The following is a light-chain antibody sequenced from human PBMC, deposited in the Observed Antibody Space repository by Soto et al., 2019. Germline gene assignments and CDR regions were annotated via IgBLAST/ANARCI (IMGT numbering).Light chain of an antibody. CDR3: CSHSASYTFV. CDR2: DVT. J-gene: IGLJ1*01. V-gene: IGLV2-11*01. Sequence: QSALTQPRSVSGSPGQSVTISCTGTSSDVGGYNCVSWYQQHPVKAPQLIIYDVTQRPSGVPDRFSGSKSGNTASLSISGLQAEDEADYYCCSHSASYTFVFGTGTKVTVL. CDR1: SSDVGGYNC.